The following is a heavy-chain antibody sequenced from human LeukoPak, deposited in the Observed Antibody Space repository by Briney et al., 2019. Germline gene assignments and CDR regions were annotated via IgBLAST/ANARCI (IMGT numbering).Heavy chain of an antibody. J-gene: IGHJ4*02. CDR1: GGSISSSNW. Sequence: PSETQSLTCAVSGGSISSSNWWSWVRQPPGKGLEWIGEIYHSGSTNYNPSLKSRVTISVDKSKNQFSLKLSSVTAADTAVYYCARVIAAAGLFDYWGQGTLVTVSS. V-gene: IGHV4-4*02. CDR2: IYHSGST. D-gene: IGHD6-13*01. CDR3: ARVIAAAGLFDY.